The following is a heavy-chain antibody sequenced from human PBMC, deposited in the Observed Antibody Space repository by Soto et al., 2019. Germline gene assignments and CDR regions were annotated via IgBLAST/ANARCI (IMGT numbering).Heavy chain of an antibody. J-gene: IGHJ6*02. Sequence: EVQLVESGGGLVQPGGSLRLSCEASAFMFSDYWMTWVRQAPGKGLEWVANIKQDGSEKYYVDSVKGRFTISRDNAKKSLYLQMSSLRAEDTAVYYCARGEGAGLFGMDVWGQGTTVTVSS. CDR1: AFMFSDYW. CDR2: IKQDGSEK. CDR3: ARGEGAGLFGMDV. V-gene: IGHV3-7*03. D-gene: IGHD1-26*01.